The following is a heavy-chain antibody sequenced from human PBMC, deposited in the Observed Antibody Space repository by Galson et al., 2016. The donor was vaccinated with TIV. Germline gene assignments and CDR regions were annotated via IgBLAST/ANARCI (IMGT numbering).Heavy chain of an antibody. CDR1: GDSVSSDSAA. CDR2: TYYRSRWYY. V-gene: IGHV6-1*01. D-gene: IGHD2-2*01. J-gene: IGHJ3*02. Sequence: AISGDSVSSDSAAWNCVRQSPSRGLEWLGRTYYRSRWYYDYKVSVKSRITIKPDTSKNQLSLQLNSVTPEDTAVYYCTRAAGRNGASCYATCETLDIWGQGTMVTVSS. CDR3: TRAAGRNGASCYATCETLDI.